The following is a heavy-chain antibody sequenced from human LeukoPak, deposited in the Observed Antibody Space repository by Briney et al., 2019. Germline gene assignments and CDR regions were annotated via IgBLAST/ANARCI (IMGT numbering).Heavy chain of an antibody. CDR3: ARVLSTGYCSSTSCSGRAFDI. CDR2: IIPILGIA. CDR1: GGTFSSYA. V-gene: IGHV1-69*04. Sequence: SVKVSCKASGGTFSSYAISWVRQAPGQGLEWMGRIIPILGIANYAQKFQGRVTITADKSTSTAYMELSSLRSEDTAVYYCARVLSTGYCSSTSCSGRAFDIWGQGTMVTVSS. D-gene: IGHD2-2*01. J-gene: IGHJ3*02.